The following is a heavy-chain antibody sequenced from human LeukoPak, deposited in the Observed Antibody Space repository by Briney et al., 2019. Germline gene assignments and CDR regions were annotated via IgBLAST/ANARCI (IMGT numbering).Heavy chain of an antibody. Sequence: PSETLSLTCAVYGGSFSGYYWSWIRQPPGKGLEWIGEINHRGSTNYNPSLKSRVTISVDTSKNQFSLKLNSVTAADTAVYYCASRGGVGATRLDYWGQGTLVTVSS. D-gene: IGHD1-26*01. CDR2: INHRGST. J-gene: IGHJ4*02. CDR1: GGSFSGYY. V-gene: IGHV4-34*01. CDR3: ASRGGVGATRLDY.